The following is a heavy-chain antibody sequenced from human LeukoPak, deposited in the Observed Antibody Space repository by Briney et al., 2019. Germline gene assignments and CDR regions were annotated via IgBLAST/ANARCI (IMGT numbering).Heavy chain of an antibody. CDR2: ITSTGSTI. D-gene: IGHD3-16*01. CDR3: ARDWGGAFDI. Sequence: QPGGSLILSCAASGFTFSSYEMNWVRQAPGKGVEWVSYITSTGSTIYYADSVKGRFTISRDNAKNSLYLQMNSLRAEDTAVYYCARDWGGAFDIWGQGTMVTVSS. J-gene: IGHJ3*02. CDR1: GFTFSSYE. V-gene: IGHV3-48*03.